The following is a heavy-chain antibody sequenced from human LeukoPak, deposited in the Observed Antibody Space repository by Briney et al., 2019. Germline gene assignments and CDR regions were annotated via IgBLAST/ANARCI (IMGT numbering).Heavy chain of an antibody. CDR1: GYTFTSYA. Sequence: ASVKVSCKASGYTFTSYAMNWVRQAAGQGLEWRGWINTNTGNPTYAQGFTGRFVFSLDTSVSTAYLQISSLKAEDTGVYYCAREGRGYGCGSNWFDPWGQGTLVTVSS. V-gene: IGHV7-4-1*02. CDR3: AREGRGYGCGSNWFDP. J-gene: IGHJ5*02. D-gene: IGHD5-18*01. CDR2: INTNTGNP.